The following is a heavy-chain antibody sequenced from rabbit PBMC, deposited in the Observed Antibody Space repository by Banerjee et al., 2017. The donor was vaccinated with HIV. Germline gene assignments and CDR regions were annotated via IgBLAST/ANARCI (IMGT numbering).Heavy chain of an antibody. Sequence: QSLEESGGDLVKPGASLTLTCTASGFSFSSSDYMCWVRQAPGKGLEWISCIAGDSSGFTYSAPWAKGRFTCSKPSSTTVTLQMTSLTAADTATYFCARDLDGVIGWNFGWWGPGTLVTVS. CDR1: GFSFSSSDY. CDR2: IAGDSSGFT. D-gene: IGHD4-1*01. V-gene: IGHV1S40*01. CDR3: ARDLDGVIGWNFGW. J-gene: IGHJ6*01.